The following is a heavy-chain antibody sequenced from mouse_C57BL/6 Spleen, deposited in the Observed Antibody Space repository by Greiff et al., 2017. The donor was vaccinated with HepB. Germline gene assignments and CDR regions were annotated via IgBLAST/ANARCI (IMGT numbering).Heavy chain of an antibody. V-gene: IGHV3-6*01. Sequence: EVKLMESGPGLVKPSQSLSLTCSVTGYSITSGYYWNWIRQFPGNKLEWMGYISYDGSNNYNPSLKNRISITRDTSKNQFFLKLNSVTTEDTATYYCARGAYYSNPWFAYWGQGTLVTVSA. CDR2: ISYDGSN. D-gene: IGHD2-5*01. J-gene: IGHJ3*01. CDR3: ARGAYYSNPWFAY. CDR1: GYSITSGYY.